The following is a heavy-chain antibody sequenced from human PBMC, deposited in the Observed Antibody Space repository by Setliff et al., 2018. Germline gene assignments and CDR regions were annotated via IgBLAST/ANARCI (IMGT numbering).Heavy chain of an antibody. CDR2: IIPILQRT. D-gene: IGHD1-26*01. CDR3: AGGGQTNGAPYFDY. J-gene: IGHJ4*02. CDR1: GGTFTNYA. V-gene: IGHV1-69*10. Sequence: SVKVSCKASGGTFTNYAVNWVRQAPGQGLEWMGGIIPILQRTNYAQKFQGRATITADKSTSTAYMELNSLRSEDTAVYYCAGGGQTNGAPYFDYWGQGTLVTVSS.